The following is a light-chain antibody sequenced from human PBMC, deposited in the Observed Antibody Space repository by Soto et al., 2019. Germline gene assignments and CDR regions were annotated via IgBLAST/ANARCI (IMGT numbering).Light chain of an antibody. Sequence: EIVLTQSPGTLSLSPGERATPSCRASQSISSTSLAWYQQRPGQAPRLLIYISSSRATGIPDRFSGSGSGTDFTLTISRLEPEDFAVYYCQHYGNSLWTFGQGTKVEIK. V-gene: IGKV3-20*01. J-gene: IGKJ1*01. CDR1: QSISSTS. CDR2: ISS. CDR3: QHYGNSLWT.